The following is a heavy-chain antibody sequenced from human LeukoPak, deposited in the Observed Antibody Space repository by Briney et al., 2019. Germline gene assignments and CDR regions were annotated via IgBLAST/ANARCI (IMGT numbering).Heavy chain of an antibody. CDR2: ISGSGGST. J-gene: IGHJ4*02. Sequence: GGSLRLSCAASGFTFSSYAMSWVRQAPGKGLEWVSAISGSGGSTYYADSEKGRFTISRDNSKNTLYLQMNSLRAEDTAVYYCAKQMHRVPPKYYFDYWGQGTLVTVSS. CDR1: GFTFSSYA. D-gene: IGHD1-14*01. V-gene: IGHV3-23*01. CDR3: AKQMHRVPPKYYFDY.